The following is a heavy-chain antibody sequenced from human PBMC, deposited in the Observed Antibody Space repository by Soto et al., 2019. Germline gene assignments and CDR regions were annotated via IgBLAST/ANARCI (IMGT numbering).Heavy chain of an antibody. CDR3: ARNYSSTSTNYYSYGMDV. D-gene: IGHD6-6*01. CDR1: GGSVSSGSYC. Sequence: QVQLQESGPGLVKPSETLSLTCTVSGGSVSSGSYCWSWIRQPPGKGLEWIGHIYYSGSTNYTPSLKSRVTMSVHTSKNQFSLELSSVTAADTAVYYCARNYSSTSTNYYSYGMDVWGQATTVTVSS. J-gene: IGHJ6*02. V-gene: IGHV4-61*01. CDR2: IYYSGST.